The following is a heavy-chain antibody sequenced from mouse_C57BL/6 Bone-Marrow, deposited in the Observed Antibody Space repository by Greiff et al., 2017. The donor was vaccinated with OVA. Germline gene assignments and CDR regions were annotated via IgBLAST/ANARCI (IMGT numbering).Heavy chain of an antibody. CDR2: INPNNGGT. CDR3: ARRRFKALFAY. D-gene: IGHD6-1*01. V-gene: IGHV1-26*01. Sequence: EVQLQQSGPELVKPGASVKISCKASGYTFTDYYMNWVKQSHGKSLEWIGDINPNNGGTSYNQKFKGKATLTVDKSSSTAYMELRSLTSEDSAVYYCARRRFKALFAYWGQGTLVTVSA. CDR1: GYTFTDYY. J-gene: IGHJ3*01.